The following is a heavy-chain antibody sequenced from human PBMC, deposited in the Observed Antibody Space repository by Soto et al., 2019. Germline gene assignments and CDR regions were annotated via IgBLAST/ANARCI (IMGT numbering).Heavy chain of an antibody. CDR2: ISSSSSTI. Sequence: GGSLRLSCAASGFTFSSYSMNWVRQAPGKGLEWVSYISSSSSTIYYADSVKGRFTISRDNAKNSLYLQMNSLRDEDTAVYYCARLGAAAAVEYYYYYYGMDVWGQGTTVTVSS. CDR3: ARLGAAAAVEYYYYYYGMDV. CDR1: GFTFSSYS. D-gene: IGHD6-13*01. J-gene: IGHJ6*02. V-gene: IGHV3-48*02.